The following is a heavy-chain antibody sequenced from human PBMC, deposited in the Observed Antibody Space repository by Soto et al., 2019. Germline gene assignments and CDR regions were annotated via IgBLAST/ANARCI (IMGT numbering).Heavy chain of an antibody. CDR3: ARDTAYSSSAAFDY. CDR1: GGSISSGDYY. D-gene: IGHD6-6*01. Sequence: SETLSLTCTVSGGSISSGDYYWSWIRQPPGKGLEWIGYIYYSGSTYYNPSLKSRVTISVDTSKNHFSLKLSSVTAADTAVYYCARDTAYSSSAAFDYWGQGTLVTVSS. CDR2: IYYSGST. J-gene: IGHJ4*02. V-gene: IGHV4-30-4*01.